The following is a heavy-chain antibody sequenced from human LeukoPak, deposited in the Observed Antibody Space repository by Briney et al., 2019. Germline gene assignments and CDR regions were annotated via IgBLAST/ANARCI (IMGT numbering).Heavy chain of an antibody. CDR2: INPNSGGT. CDR1: GYTFTNYY. Sequence: ASVKVSRKASGYTFTNYYMHWLRQPPGQGLEWMGWINPNSGGTNYAQKFQGRVTMTRDTSISTAYMDLSRLGSDDTAVYYCARDGALDYWGQGTLVTVSS. J-gene: IGHJ4*02. V-gene: IGHV1-2*02. CDR3: ARDGALDY. D-gene: IGHD3-16*01.